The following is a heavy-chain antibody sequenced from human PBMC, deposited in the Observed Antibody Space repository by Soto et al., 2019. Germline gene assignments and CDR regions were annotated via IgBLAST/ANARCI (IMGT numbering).Heavy chain of an antibody. V-gene: IGHV4-4*07. D-gene: IGHD2-8*02. CDR2: FSLSGTT. Sequence: SETLSLTCTVSGASITSSSYWSWIRQPAGKGLEWIGRFSLSGTTNYNPSLRSRVTMSADVSKNQFSLRLTSVTAADTALYYCARGMTPPGAPAWYYFDSWGQGTLVTVSS. J-gene: IGHJ4*02. CDR1: GASITSSSY. CDR3: ARGMTPPGAPAWYYFDS.